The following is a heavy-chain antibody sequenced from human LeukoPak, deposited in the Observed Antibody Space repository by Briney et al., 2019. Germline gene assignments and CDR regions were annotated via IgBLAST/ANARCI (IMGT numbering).Heavy chain of an antibody. V-gene: IGHV3-30-3*01. CDR2: ISYDGSNK. J-gene: IGHJ4*02. CDR3: ARDKPPDY. Sequence: PGRSLRLSCAASGFTFSSYAMHWVRQAPGKGLEWVAVISYDGSNKYYADSVKGRFTISRDNFKNTLYLQMNSLRAEDTAVYYCARDKPPDYWGQGTLVTVSS. CDR1: GFTFSSYA.